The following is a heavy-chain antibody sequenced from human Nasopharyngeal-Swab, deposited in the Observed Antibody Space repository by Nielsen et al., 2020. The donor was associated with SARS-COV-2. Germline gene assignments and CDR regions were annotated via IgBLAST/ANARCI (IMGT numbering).Heavy chain of an antibody. V-gene: IGHV1-2*02. CDR1: GYTFIDYY. J-gene: IGHJ4*02. CDR3: ARGGTYYLDY. Sequence: ASVKVSCKASGYTFIDYYIYWVRQAPGQGLEWMGWINPNTGGTNYAQKFQGRVTMTRDTPISTAYMELSRLRSDDTAVYYCARGGTYYLDYWGQGTLVTVSS. D-gene: IGHD1-26*01. CDR2: INPNTGGT.